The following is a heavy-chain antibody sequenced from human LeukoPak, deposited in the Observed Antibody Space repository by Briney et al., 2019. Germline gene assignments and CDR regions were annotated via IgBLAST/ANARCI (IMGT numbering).Heavy chain of an antibody. CDR2: IYYSGST. D-gene: IGHD1-26*01. V-gene: IGHV4-59*01. CDR1: GGSISSYY. Sequence: PSETLSLTCTVSGGSISSYYWSWIRQPPGKGLEWIGYIYYSGSTNYNPSLKSRVTISVDTSKNQFSLKLSSVTAADTAVYYCARVVPEGWSGSYRVVDYWGQGTLVTVSS. CDR3: ARVVPEGWSGSYRVVDY. J-gene: IGHJ4*02.